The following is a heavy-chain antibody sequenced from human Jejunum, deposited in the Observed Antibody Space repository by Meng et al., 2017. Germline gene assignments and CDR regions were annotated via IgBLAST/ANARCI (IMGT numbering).Heavy chain of an antibody. V-gene: IGHV3-30*15. Sequence: GESLKIPWAASGFSFGSYAMNWVRQAPGQGLEWVAVISYDGSKIYNADSVKRRFTISRDNSENTVSLHMSSLRTEDTGVYYCARVHAARSHFGLSFDYWGQGTLVTVSS. J-gene: IGHJ4*02. CDR1: GFSFGSYA. D-gene: IGHD3/OR15-3a*01. CDR2: ISYDGSKI. CDR3: ARVHAARSHFGLSFDY.